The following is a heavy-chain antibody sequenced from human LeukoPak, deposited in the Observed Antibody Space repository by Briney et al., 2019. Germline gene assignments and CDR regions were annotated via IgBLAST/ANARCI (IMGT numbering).Heavy chain of an antibody. Sequence: GGSLRLSCAASGFTFSSYWMHWVRQAPGKGLVWVSRVSSDGRNTIYADSVKGRFSISRDNAMNTLYLQMNSLRAEDTAVYYCARDLGGSGPTPIDYWGQGILVTVSS. V-gene: IGHV3-74*01. CDR2: VSSDGRNT. D-gene: IGHD4-23*01. CDR3: ARDLGGSGPTPIDY. J-gene: IGHJ4*02. CDR1: GFTFSSYW.